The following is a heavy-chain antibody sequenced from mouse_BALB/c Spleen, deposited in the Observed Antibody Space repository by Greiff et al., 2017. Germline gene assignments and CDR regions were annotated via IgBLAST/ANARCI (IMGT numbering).Heavy chain of an antibody. V-gene: IGHV5-12-2*01. CDR1: GFTFSSYT. CDR2: ISNGGGST. D-gene: IGHD2-3*01. J-gene: IGHJ3*01. CDR3: ARHEGYYTWFAY. Sequence: EVQGVESGGGLVQPGGSLKLSCAASGFTFSSYTMSWVRQTPEKRLEWVAYISNGGGSTYYPDTVKGRFTISRDNAKNTLYLQMSSLKSEDTAMYYCARHEGYYTWFAYWGQGTLVTVSA.